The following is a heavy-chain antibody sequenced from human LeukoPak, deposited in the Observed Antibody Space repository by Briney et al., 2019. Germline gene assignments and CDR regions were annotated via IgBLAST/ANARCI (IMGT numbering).Heavy chain of an antibody. CDR3: ARDRDFWSGGSYYYYGMDG. Sequence: GGSLRLSCAASRFTFSSYAMHWVRQAPGKGLEWVSSISSSSSYIYYADSVKGRFTISRDNAKNSLYLQMNSLRAEDTAVYYCARDRDFWSGGSYYYYGMDGWGQGTTVTVSS. J-gene: IGHJ6*02. CDR2: ISSSSSYI. D-gene: IGHD3-3*01. CDR1: RFTFSSYA. V-gene: IGHV3-21*01.